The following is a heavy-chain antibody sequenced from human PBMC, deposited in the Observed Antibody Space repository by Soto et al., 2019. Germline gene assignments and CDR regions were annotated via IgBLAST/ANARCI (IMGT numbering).Heavy chain of an antibody. D-gene: IGHD2-15*01. CDR3: AKAIYGGNQRVCFDY. J-gene: IGHJ4*02. CDR1: GFTFSSYA. V-gene: IGHV3-23*01. CDR2: ISGSGGST. Sequence: GGSLRLSCAASGFTFSSYAMSWVRQAPGKGLEWVSAISGSGGSTYYGDSVKCRFTNSRDNSKNTLYLQMYSLRAEDKAVYYCAKAIYGGNQRVCFDYWGQGTLVTVSS.